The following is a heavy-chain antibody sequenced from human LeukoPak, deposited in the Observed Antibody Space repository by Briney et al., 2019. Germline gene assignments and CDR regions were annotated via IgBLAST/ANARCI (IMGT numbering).Heavy chain of an antibody. D-gene: IGHD2-21*01. V-gene: IGHV3-7*01. CDR1: GFTFGSYW. J-gene: IGHJ5*02. CDR3: ARDRGVVGLYDP. CDR2: INQDGSEK. Sequence: GGSLRLSCAASGFTFGSYWMSWVRQAPGKGLEWVANINQDGSEKYYVDSVKGRLTISRDNAKNSLYLQMNSLRVEDTAVYYCARDRGVVGLYDPWGQGTLVTVSS.